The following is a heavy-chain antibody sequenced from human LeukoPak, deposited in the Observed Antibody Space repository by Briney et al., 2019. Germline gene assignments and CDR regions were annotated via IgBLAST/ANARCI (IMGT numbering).Heavy chain of an antibody. J-gene: IGHJ5*01. Sequence: TETLSLTCTVSGGSFSGHYWSWIRQPAGKGPEWMGRINTSGTTRYDPSLKSRVTMSVDTSKNQFSLKLTSVTAADTAVYYCARGLSASYDFNWFDSWGQGTLVTVSS. V-gene: IGHV4-4*07. CDR3: ARGLSASYDFNWFDS. CDR1: GGSFSGHY. CDR2: INTSGTT. D-gene: IGHD2/OR15-2a*01.